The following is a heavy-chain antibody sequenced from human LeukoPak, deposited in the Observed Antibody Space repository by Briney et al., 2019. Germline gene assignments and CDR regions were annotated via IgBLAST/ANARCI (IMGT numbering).Heavy chain of an antibody. J-gene: IGHJ4*02. CDR3: ARFSTVSTGY. V-gene: IGHV4-39*01. D-gene: IGHD4-17*01. CDR1: GGSISSSGYH. CDR2: IYYSGST. Sequence: SETLSLTCTVSGGSISSSGYHWGRIRQPPGKGLEWIVSIYYSGSTYENPSLNSRTTISVDTSKNQFSLRLSAVTAADTAVYYCARFSTVSTGYWGQGTLVTVSS.